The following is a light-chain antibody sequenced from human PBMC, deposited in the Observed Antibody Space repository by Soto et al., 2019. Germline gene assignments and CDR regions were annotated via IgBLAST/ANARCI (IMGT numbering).Light chain of an antibody. Sequence: DIQMTQSPSSLSASIGDRATINCRASPNINSHLNRYQQKPGKAPKVLIYAASRLQSGVPSRFSGSGSGTEFTLTISSLEPKDFATYYCHQSHITTLYTFRNGTKLESK. CDR2: AAS. V-gene: IGKV1-39*01. CDR3: HQSHITTLYT. J-gene: IGKJ2*01. CDR1: PNINSH.